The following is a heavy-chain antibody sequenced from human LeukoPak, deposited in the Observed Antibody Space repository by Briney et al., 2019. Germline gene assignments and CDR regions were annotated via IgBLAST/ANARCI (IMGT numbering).Heavy chain of an antibody. D-gene: IGHD6-13*01. V-gene: IGHV4-59*01. CDR3: ASSSSSWYGGWFDP. Sequence: SETLSLTCTVSGGSINSYYRSWIRQPPGKGLEWIGYIYYSGSTNYNPSLKSRVAISIDTSKSQFSLKLSSVTAADTAVYYCASSSSSWYGGWFDPWGQGTLVTVSS. J-gene: IGHJ5*02. CDR2: IYYSGST. CDR1: GGSINSYY.